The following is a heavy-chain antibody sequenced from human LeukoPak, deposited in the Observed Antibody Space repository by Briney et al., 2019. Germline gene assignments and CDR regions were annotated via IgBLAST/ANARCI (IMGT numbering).Heavy chain of an antibody. CDR3: ARDRVHMVRGVITPTFDY. CDR2: ISAYNGNT. V-gene: IGHV1-18*01. D-gene: IGHD3-10*01. CDR1: GYTLTSYG. J-gene: IGHJ4*02. Sequence: ASVKVSCKASGYTLTSYGISWVRQAPGQGLEWMGWISAYNGNTNYAQKLQGRVTMTTDTSTSTAYMELRSLRSDDTAVYYCARDRVHMVRGVITPTFDYWGQGTLVTVSS.